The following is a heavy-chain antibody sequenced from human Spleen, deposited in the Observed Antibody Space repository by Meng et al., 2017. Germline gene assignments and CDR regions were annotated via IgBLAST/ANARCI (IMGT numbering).Heavy chain of an antibody. CDR1: GYNFIGGYW. V-gene: IGHV1-2*02. J-gene: IGHJ4*02. Sequence: QVRLVQSGGEGKKPGASVKVSCKASGYNFIGGYWIYWVRQAPGQGLEWIGWINPSRGDTKYAQKFMGRVTVTRDTSINTVYMEMTSLTYDDTAVYYCAVLEGGWGQGTLVTVSS. D-gene: IGHD2-8*02. CDR3: AVLEGG. CDR2: INPSRGDT.